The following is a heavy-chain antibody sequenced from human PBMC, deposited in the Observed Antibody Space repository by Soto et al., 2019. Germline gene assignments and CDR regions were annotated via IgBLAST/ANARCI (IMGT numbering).Heavy chain of an antibody. CDR2: MNPNSGNT. CDR1: GYTFTSYD. D-gene: IGHD3-3*02. J-gene: IGHJ5*02. V-gene: IGHV1-8*01. Sequence: QVQLVQSGAEVKKPGASVKVSCKASGYTFTSYDINWVRQATGQGLEWMGWMNPNSGNTGYAQKFQGRVTMTRNTSXSXGYRELSSLRSEDTAVYYCARGRDRIFGVVYVWFDPWGQGTLVTVSS. CDR3: ARGRDRIFGVVYVWFDP.